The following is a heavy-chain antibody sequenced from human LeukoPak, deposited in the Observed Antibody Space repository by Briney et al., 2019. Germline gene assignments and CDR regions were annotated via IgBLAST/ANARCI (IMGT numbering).Heavy chain of an antibody. V-gene: IGHV4-39*01. CDR2: IYYSGST. CDR1: GGSISSSSYY. D-gene: IGHD3-3*01. Sequence: SETLSLTCTVSGGSISSSSYYWGWFRQPPGKGLEWIGSIYYSGSTYYNPSLKSLVIISVDSSNNQFSLNLSSVTSADTAVYYCASRVPLRFLVWFYDAFDIWGQGTMVTVSS. J-gene: IGHJ3*02. CDR3: ASRVPLRFLVWFYDAFDI.